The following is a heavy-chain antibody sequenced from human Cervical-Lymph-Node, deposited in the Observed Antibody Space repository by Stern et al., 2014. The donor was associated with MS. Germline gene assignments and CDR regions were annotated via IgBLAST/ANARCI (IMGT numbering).Heavy chain of an antibody. Sequence: QLVESGGGLVQPGRSLRLSCAASGFAFDDSAMHWVRQPPGKGLEWVSGVSWNSGSIAYADSVKGRFTISRDNAKKSLYLQMNSLRAEDTALYYCARLVAATDYFDYWGQGTLVTVSS. D-gene: IGHD2-15*01. V-gene: IGHV3-9*01. CDR1: GFAFDDSA. CDR3: ARLVAATDYFDY. CDR2: VSWNSGSI. J-gene: IGHJ4*02.